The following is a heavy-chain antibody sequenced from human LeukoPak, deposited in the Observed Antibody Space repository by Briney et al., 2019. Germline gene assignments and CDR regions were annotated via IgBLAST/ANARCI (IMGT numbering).Heavy chain of an antibody. CDR3: ARAQPTASRLANLRY. J-gene: IGHJ4*02. D-gene: IGHD2-2*01. CDR2: INHSGCT. CDR1: GGSFSGYY. V-gene: IGHV4-34*01. Sequence: KPSETLSLTCAVYGGSFSGYYWSWIRQPPGKGLEWIGEINHSGCTNYNPSLKSRVTISVDTSKNQFSLKLSPVTAADTAVYYCARAQPTASRLANLRYWGQGTLVTVSS.